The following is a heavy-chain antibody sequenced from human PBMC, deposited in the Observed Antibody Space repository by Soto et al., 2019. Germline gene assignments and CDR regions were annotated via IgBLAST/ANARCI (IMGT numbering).Heavy chain of an antibody. J-gene: IGHJ6*02. D-gene: IGHD4-4*01. CDR2: IIPLFRTP. CDR1: GGTFSSSA. Sequence: QVQLVQSGAEMKEPGSSVKVSCKTSGGTFSSSAISWLRQAPGQGLEWMGGIIPLFRTPDYAQKFQGRVTIAADESTSTAHMELSSLRFEDTSVYYCARDNDRLQLGGNYYYILDVWGQGTTITVSS. CDR3: ARDNDRLQLGGNYYYILDV. V-gene: IGHV1-69*12.